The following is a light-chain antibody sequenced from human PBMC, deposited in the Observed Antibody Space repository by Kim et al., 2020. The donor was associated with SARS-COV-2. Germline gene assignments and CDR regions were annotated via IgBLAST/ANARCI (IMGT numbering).Light chain of an antibody. CDR1: SGYSNYK. CDR2: VGTGGIVG. CDR3: GADHGSGSNFVVV. J-gene: IGLJ2*01. Sequence: QLVLTQPPSASASLGASVTLTCTLSSGYSNYKVDWYQQRPGKGPRFVMRVGTGGIVGSKGGGIPDRFSVLGSGLNRYLTIKNIQEEDESDYHCGADHGSGSNFVVVFGGGTKLTVL. V-gene: IGLV9-49*01.